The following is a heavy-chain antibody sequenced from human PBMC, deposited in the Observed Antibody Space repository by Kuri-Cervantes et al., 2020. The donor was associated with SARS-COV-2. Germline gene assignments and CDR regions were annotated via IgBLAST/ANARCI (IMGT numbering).Heavy chain of an antibody. D-gene: IGHD3-22*01. CDR1: GGSFSGYY. J-gene: IGHJ3*02. Sequence: GSLRLSCAVYGGSFSGYYWSWIRQPPGKGLEWIGEINHSGSTSYNPSLKSRVTISVDTSKNQFSLKLSSVTAADTAVYYCARQTRITMIVVVIGPGAFDIWGQGTMVTVSS. V-gene: IGHV4-34*01. CDR2: INHSGST. CDR3: ARQTRITMIVVVIGPGAFDI.